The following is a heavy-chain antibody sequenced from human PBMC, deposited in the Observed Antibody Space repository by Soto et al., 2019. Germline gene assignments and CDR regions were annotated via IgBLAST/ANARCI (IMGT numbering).Heavy chain of an antibody. V-gene: IGHV3-23*01. CDR1: GFTFSSYA. D-gene: IGHD3-22*01. J-gene: IGHJ4*02. CDR2: VSGSGGTT. CDR3: AKWYYYDSRPRKYFDY. Sequence: EVQLLESGGGLVQPGGSVRLSCAASGFTFSSYAMSWVRQAPGKGLEWVSAVSGSGGTTYYADSVKGRFTISRDNSKNTVYLQMNSLRVEDTAVYYCAKWYYYDSRPRKYFDYWGQGTLFIVSS.